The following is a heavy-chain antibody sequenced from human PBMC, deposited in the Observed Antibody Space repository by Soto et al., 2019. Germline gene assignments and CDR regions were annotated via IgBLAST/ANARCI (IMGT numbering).Heavy chain of an antibody. CDR3: ARLTIFGVVTPGGY. CDR2: INHSGST. D-gene: IGHD3-3*01. Sequence: PSETLSLTCAVYGGSFSGYCWSWIRQPPGKGLEWIGEINHSGSTNYNPSLKSRVTISVDTSKNQFSLKLSSVTAADTVVYYCARLTIFGVVTPGGYWGQGTLVTVSS. V-gene: IGHV4-34*01. CDR1: GGSFSGYC. J-gene: IGHJ4*02.